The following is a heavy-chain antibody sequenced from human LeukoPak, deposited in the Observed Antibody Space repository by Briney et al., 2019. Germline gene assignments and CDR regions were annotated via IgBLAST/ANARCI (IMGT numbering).Heavy chain of an antibody. V-gene: IGHV3-48*01. J-gene: IGHJ3*02. Sequence: PGGSLRLSCAASGFTFSSYSMNWVRQAPGKGLEWVSYISSSSSTIYYADSVKGRFTISRDNAKNSLYLQMNSLRAEDTAVYYCARVGSDYYDSSGSDDAFDIWGQGTMVTVSS. D-gene: IGHD3-22*01. CDR1: GFTFSSYS. CDR2: ISSSSSTI. CDR3: ARVGSDYYDSSGSDDAFDI.